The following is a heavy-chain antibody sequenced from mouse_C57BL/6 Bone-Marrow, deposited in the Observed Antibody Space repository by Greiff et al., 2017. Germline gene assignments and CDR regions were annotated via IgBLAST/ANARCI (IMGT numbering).Heavy chain of an antibody. CDR3: AREDSSGFPFAY. D-gene: IGHD3-2*02. V-gene: IGHV5-6*01. CDR1: GFTFSSYG. CDR2: ISRGGSYT. J-gene: IGHJ3*01. Sequence: EVQLVESGGDLVKPGGSLKLSCAASGFTFSSYGMSWVRQTPDKRLEWVATISRGGSYTYYPDSVKGRFTITRDNAKNTLYLQMSSLKSEDTAMYYCAREDSSGFPFAYWGQGTLVTVSA.